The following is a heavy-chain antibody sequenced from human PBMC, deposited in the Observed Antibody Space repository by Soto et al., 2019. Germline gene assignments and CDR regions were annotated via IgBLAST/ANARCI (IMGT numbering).Heavy chain of an antibody. Sequence: PGGSLRLSCAASGFTFSSYGMHWVRQAPGKGLEWVAVISYDGSNKYYADSVKGRFTISRDNSKNTLYLHMNSLRAEDTAVYYCARDHSLRFLEWSYYMDVWGKGTTVTVSS. J-gene: IGHJ6*03. V-gene: IGHV3-30*03. CDR1: GFTFSSYG. D-gene: IGHD3-3*01. CDR3: ARDHSLRFLEWSYYMDV. CDR2: ISYDGSNK.